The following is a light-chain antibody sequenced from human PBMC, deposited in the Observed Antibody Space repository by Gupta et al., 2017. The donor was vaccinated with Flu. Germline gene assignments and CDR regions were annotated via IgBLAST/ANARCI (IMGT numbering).Light chain of an antibody. Sequence: DINMTQSLSPLSASVVDRVTITCQASHEISNYLNWYQQNQGKTPKILIYDASNLETGGPSRCIGSGSGREVTFTISSLQPEDSVTYHCQQYENLPPYTFGQGTKLEIK. J-gene: IGKJ2*01. V-gene: IGKV1-33*01. CDR2: DAS. CDR3: QQYENLPPYT. CDR1: HEISNY.